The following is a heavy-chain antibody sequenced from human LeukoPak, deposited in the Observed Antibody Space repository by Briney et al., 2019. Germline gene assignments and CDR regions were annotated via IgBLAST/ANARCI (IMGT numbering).Heavy chain of an antibody. CDR3: ARGERITMIVVVTHVAWLDP. Sequence: GASVKVSCKASGYTFTSYYMHWVRQAPGQGLEWMGIINPSGGSTSYAQKFQGRVTMTRDTSTSTVYMELSSLRSEDTAVYYCARGERITMIVVVTHVAWLDPWGQGTLVTVSS. V-gene: IGHV1-46*01. CDR1: GYTFTSYY. CDR2: INPSGGST. D-gene: IGHD3-22*01. J-gene: IGHJ5*02.